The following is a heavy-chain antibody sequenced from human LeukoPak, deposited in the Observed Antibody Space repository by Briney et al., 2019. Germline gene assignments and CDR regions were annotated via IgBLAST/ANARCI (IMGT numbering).Heavy chain of an antibody. V-gene: IGHV3-7*04. CDR1: GFPFSSYW. J-gene: IGHJ4*02. Sequence: TGGSLRLSCVVSGFPFSSYWMTWVRQAPGKGLEWVANIKQDGSKKSYVDSVKGRFTISRDNAKNSLYLQMNSLRAEDTAIYYCTRVGYIDEGIDYWGQGTLVTASS. CDR2: IKQDGSKK. CDR3: TRVGYIDEGIDY. D-gene: IGHD5-24*01.